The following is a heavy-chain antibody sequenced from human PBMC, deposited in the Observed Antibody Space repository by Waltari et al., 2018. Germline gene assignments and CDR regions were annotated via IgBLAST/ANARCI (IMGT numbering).Heavy chain of an antibody. CDR1: GFHFSNFW. CDR3: ARDLRSWPYYLDY. Sequence: EVQLVESGGALVQPGGSLRLSCAASGFHFSNFWRNWVRQAPGRGLEWVASIKQLGNKKNYWDSLRGRFTISRDDAKKSVYLELNSLRADDTAVYYCARDLRSWPYYLDYWGQGTLVTVSS. V-gene: IGHV3-7*01. CDR2: IKQLGNKK. D-gene: IGHD6-13*01. J-gene: IGHJ4*02.